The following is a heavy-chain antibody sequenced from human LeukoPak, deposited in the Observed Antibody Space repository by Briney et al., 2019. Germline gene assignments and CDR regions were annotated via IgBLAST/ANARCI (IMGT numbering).Heavy chain of an antibody. CDR1: GFTFSSYG. CDR3: ARGALIMVTF. Sequence: GGSLRLSCAASGFTFSSYGMHWVRQAPGKGLEWVAVIRYVGSDKYYADSVKGRFTISRDNAENSMYLQMNSLRAEDTAVYYCARGALIMVTFWGQGTLVTVSS. V-gene: IGHV3-30*12. D-gene: IGHD4-23*01. CDR2: IRYVGSDK. J-gene: IGHJ4*02.